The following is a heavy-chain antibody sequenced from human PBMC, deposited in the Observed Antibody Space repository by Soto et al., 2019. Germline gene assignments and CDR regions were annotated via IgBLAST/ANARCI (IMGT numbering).Heavy chain of an antibody. Sequence: GGSLRLSCAASGFTFSSYWMHWVRQAPGKGLVWVSRINSDGSSTSYADSVKGRFTISRDNAKNTLYLQMNSLRAEDTAVYYCAREGIAAAGISHYYYYMDVWGKGTTVTVSS. CDR3: AREGIAAAGISHYYYYMDV. CDR2: INSDGSST. J-gene: IGHJ6*03. CDR1: GFTFSSYW. V-gene: IGHV3-74*01. D-gene: IGHD6-13*01.